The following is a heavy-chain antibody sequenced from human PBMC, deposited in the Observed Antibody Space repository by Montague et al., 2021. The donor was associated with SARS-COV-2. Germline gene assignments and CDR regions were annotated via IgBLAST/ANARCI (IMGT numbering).Heavy chain of an antibody. CDR1: GFTFSSYA. D-gene: IGHD3-22*01. CDR3: ARDRRYYDSSVYPGVAYNWFDP. CDR2: ISYDGSNK. Sequence: SLRLSCAASGFTFSSYAMHWVRQAPGKGLEWVAVISYDGSNKYYADSVKGRFTISRDNSKNTLYLQMHSLRAEDTAVYYCARDRRYYDSSVYPGVAYNWFDPWGQGTLVTVSS. V-gene: IGHV3-30-3*01. J-gene: IGHJ5*02.